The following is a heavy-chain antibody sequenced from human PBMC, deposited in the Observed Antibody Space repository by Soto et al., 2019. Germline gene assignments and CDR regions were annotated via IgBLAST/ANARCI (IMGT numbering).Heavy chain of an antibody. CDR2: INHSGST. J-gene: IGHJ4*02. V-gene: IGHV4-34*01. CDR3: ASYCSSTSCYDRFCFDY. CDR1: GGSFSGYY. D-gene: IGHD2-2*01. Sequence: SETLSLTCAVYGGSFSGYYWSWIRQPPGKGLEWIGEINHSGSTYYNPSLKSRVTISVDTSKNQFSLKLSSVTAADTAVYYCASYCSSTSCYDRFCFDYWGQGTLVTVSS.